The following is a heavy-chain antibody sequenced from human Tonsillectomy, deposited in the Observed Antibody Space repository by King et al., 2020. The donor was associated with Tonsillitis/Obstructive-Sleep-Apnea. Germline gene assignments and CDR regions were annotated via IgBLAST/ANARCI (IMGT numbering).Heavy chain of an antibody. CDR1: GFTFNSYG. J-gene: IGHJ3*02. CDR2: IWYDGSKK. V-gene: IGHV3-33*01. D-gene: IGHD2-15*01. CDR3: AREGLLAAPTDAFDI. Sequence: VQLVESGGGVVQPGRSLRLSCAASGFTFNSYGIHWVRQAPGKGLEWVAMIWYDGSKKLYAGSVKGRFTISRDNSKNTVFMEMNSLRAEDTAVYYCAREGLLAAPTDAFDIWGQGTTVTVSS.